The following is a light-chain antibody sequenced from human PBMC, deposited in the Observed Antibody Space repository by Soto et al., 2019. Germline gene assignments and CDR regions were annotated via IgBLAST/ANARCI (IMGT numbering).Light chain of an antibody. CDR3: QQSYSPPVYS. Sequence: DIQMTQSPSSLSASVGDRVTITCRASQNINNYLNWYQQKPGKAPEVLISAASTLQSGVPSRFSGSGAGTDFTLTISSLQPEDFATYLCQQSYSPPVYSFGQGTKLEI. CDR1: QNINNY. V-gene: IGKV1-39*01. CDR2: AAS. J-gene: IGKJ2*03.